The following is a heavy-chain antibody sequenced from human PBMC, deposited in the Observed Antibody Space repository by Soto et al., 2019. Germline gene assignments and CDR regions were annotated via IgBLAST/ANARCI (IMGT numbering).Heavy chain of an antibody. CDR1: GGSVSSGSYY. Sequence: SETLSLTCTVSGGSVSSGSYYWSWIRQPPGKGLEWIGYIFYTGSTNYNPSLKTRVTISLDPSKNHFSLNLNSVTAADTAVYYCARDIPSSAHYWGQGTLVTVS. V-gene: IGHV4-61*03. CDR2: IFYTGST. CDR3: ARDIPSSAHY. J-gene: IGHJ4*02. D-gene: IGHD3-22*01.